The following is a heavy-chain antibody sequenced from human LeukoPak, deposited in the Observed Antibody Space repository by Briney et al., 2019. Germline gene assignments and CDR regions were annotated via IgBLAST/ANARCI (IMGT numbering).Heavy chain of an antibody. V-gene: IGHV3-23*01. CDR3: AKRSRFGELFATAYYYGMDV. J-gene: IGHJ6*02. D-gene: IGHD3-10*01. Sequence: GGSLRLSCAASGFTFSSDAMSWVRQAPGKGLEWVSAISGSGGSTYYADSVKGRFTISRDNSKNTLYLQMNSLRAEDTAVYYCAKRSRFGELFATAYYYGMDVWGQGTTVTVSS. CDR1: GFTFSSDA. CDR2: ISGSGGST.